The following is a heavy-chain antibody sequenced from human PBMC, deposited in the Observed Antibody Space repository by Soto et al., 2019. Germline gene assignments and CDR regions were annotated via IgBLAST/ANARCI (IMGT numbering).Heavy chain of an antibody. CDR2: IYHSGST. CDR3: ARAHGSGWGAFDI. D-gene: IGHD3-10*01. V-gene: IGHV4-30-2*01. CDR1: GGSISSGGYS. J-gene: IGHJ3*02. Sequence: QLQLQESGSGLVKPSQTLSLTCAVSGGSISSGGYSWSWIRQPPGKGLEWIGYIYHSGSTYYNPSLKSRVTISVARSKNPCSLKLSSVTAADTAVYYCARAHGSGWGAFDIWGQGTMVTVSS.